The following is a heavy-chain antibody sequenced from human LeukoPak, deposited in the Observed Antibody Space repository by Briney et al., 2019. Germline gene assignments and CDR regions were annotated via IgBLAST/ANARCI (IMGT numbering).Heavy chain of an antibody. V-gene: IGHV4-39*07. Sequence: PSETLSLTCTVSGGSISSSTFYWGWIRQPPGKGLEWIGTIYYSGSTFYNPSLKSRVTISVDTSKNQFSLKLSSVTAADTAVYYCACLTTADAFDIWGQGTMVTVSS. CDR1: GGSISSSTFY. J-gene: IGHJ3*02. D-gene: IGHD3-22*01. CDR3: ACLTTADAFDI. CDR2: IYYSGST.